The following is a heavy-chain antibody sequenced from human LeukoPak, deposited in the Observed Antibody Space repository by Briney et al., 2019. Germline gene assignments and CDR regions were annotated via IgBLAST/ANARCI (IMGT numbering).Heavy chain of an antibody. V-gene: IGHV4-39*07. D-gene: IGHD3-10*01. CDR1: GGSISSSSYY. CDR3: ARHPRFGPLLVRGVAWFDP. Sequence: SETLSLTCTVSGGSISSSSYYWGWIRQPPGKGLEWIGSIYYSGSTYYNPSLKSRVTISVDTSKNQFSLKLSSVTAADTAVYYCARHPRFGPLLVRGVAWFDPWGQGTLVTVSS. CDR2: IYYSGST. J-gene: IGHJ5*02.